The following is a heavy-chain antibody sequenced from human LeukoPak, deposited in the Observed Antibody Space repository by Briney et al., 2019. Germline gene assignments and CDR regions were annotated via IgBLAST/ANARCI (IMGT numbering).Heavy chain of an antibody. CDR2: IIPIFGTA. J-gene: IGHJ4*02. D-gene: IGHD1-26*01. CDR3: ARDLYSGSYSNFDY. Sequence: SVKVSCKASGGTFSSYAISWVRQAPGQGLEWMGGIIPIFGTANYAQKFQGRVTITADESTSTAYMELSSLRSEDTAVYYCARDLYSGSYSNFDYWGQGTLVTVSS. CDR1: GGTFSSYA. V-gene: IGHV1-69*01.